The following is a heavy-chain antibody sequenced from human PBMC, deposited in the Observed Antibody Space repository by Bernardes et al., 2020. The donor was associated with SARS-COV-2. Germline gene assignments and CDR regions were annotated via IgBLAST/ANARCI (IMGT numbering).Heavy chain of an antibody. Sequence: GALRLSCTASGFTFSSYAMTWVRQAPGKGLEWVSAISGGAGNTDYADSVRGRFTFSRDNSKNTLYLQMNSLRAEDTAVYYCAKAEYSGWSYHFDYWGQGTLVTVSS. D-gene: IGHD6-19*01. J-gene: IGHJ4*02. CDR3: AKAEYSGWSYHFDY. CDR2: ISGGAGNT. CDR1: GFTFSSYA. V-gene: IGHV3-23*01.